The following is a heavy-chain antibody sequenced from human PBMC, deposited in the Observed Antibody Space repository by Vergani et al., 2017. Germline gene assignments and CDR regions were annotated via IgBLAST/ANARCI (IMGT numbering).Heavy chain of an antibody. Sequence: QVQLVQSGAEVKKPGASVKVSCKASGYTFTSYGISWVRQATGQGLEWMGWISAYNGNTNYAQKLQGRVNMTTDTSTSTAYMELRSLRSDDTAVYYCARYTEIAVAGTGDYYYYGMDVWGQGTTVTVSS. CDR1: GYTFTSYG. CDR2: ISAYNGNT. J-gene: IGHJ6*02. CDR3: ARYTEIAVAGTGDYYYYGMDV. D-gene: IGHD6-19*01. V-gene: IGHV1-18*04.